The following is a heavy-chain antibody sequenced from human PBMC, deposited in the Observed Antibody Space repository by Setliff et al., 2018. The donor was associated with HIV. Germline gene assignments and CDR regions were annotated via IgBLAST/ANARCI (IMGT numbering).Heavy chain of an antibody. CDR2: ISHTGNT. D-gene: IGHD1-7*01. V-gene: IGHV4-59*11. J-gene: IGHJ4*02. Sequence: SETLSLTCTVSGDSISTHYWTWIRQPPGRGLEWIGYISHTGNTDSNPSLKSRVTISVDTSKNEFSLRLRSVTVADTATYYCARSTVGAGTTFPWGRGTLVTVS. CDR3: ARSTVGAGTTFP. CDR1: GDSISTHY.